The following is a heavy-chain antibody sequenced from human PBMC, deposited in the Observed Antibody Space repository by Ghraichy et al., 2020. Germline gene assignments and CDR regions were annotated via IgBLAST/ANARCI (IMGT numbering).Heavy chain of an antibody. Sequence: SVKVSCKASGGTFSSYAISWVRQAPGQGLEWMGRIIPILGIANYAQKFQGRVTITADKSTSTAYMELSSLRSEDTAVYYCARHTGYGDYSPFDYWGQGTLVTVSS. D-gene: IGHD4-17*01. CDR3: ARHTGYGDYSPFDY. V-gene: IGHV1-69*04. CDR1: GGTFSSYA. J-gene: IGHJ4*02. CDR2: IIPILGIA.